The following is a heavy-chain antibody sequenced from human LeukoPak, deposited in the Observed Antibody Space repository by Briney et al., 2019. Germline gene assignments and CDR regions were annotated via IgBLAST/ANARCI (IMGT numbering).Heavy chain of an antibody. V-gene: IGHV3-30*18. Sequence: GRSLRLSCAASGFTFSSYGMHWVRQAPGKGLEWVAVISYDGSNKYYADSVKGRFTISRDNSKNTLYLQMNSLRAEDTAVYYCAKDTGYYGSGSYSWYFDLWGRGTLVTVSS. J-gene: IGHJ2*01. CDR3: AKDTGYYGSGSYSWYFDL. CDR2: ISYDGSNK. D-gene: IGHD3-10*01. CDR1: GFTFSSYG.